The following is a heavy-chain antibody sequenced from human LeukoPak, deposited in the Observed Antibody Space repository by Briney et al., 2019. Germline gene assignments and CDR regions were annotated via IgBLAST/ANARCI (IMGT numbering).Heavy chain of an antibody. J-gene: IGHJ2*01. CDR2: VSYSGTP. D-gene: IGHD5-18*01. CDR3: AGTLGYYDGHDV. V-gene: IGHV4-59*01. CDR1: GGSITTFF. Sequence: PSETLSLTCTVSGGSITTFFWSWLRQAPGKRPAWIGHVSYSGTPNYNPSLSGRVTISADASTNQFSLELTSVTAADTAIYFCAGTLGYYDGHDVWGRGTLVTVSS.